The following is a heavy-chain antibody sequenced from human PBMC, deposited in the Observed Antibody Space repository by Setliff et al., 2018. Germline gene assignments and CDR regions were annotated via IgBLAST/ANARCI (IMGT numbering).Heavy chain of an antibody. D-gene: IGHD1-26*01. V-gene: IGHV4-38-2*02. Sequence: PSETLSLTCTVSGGSISSGYYWGWIRQPPGKGLEWIGSIYHSGSTNYNPSLKSRVTISLDTSKNQFSLTVTSVTAADTAVYYCARGGSYRPYAFDIWGQGTMVTVSS. CDR1: GGSISSGYY. CDR2: IYHSGST. CDR3: ARGGSYRPYAFDI. J-gene: IGHJ3*02.